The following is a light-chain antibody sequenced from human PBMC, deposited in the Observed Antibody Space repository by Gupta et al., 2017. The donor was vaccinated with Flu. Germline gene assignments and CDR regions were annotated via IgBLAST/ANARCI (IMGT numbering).Light chain of an antibody. CDR1: QRIGTY. Sequence: DTQMTQSPSSLSDYVGDRVTITCRPSQRIGTYVNWYQQKVGKAPNLLIYAASSLQSGVPSRFSGSVSGTEFTLIISILHPEDSATYYCQQGNNTALTFGGGTKVEIK. CDR2: AAS. J-gene: IGKJ4*01. V-gene: IGKV1-39*01. CDR3: QQGNNTALT.